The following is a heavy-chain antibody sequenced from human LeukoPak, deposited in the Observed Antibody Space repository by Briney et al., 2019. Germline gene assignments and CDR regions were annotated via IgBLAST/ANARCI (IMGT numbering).Heavy chain of an antibody. V-gene: IGHV3-30*03. CDR2: ISYDGSNK. J-gene: IGHJ4*02. Sequence: GGSLRLSCAASGFTFSSYGMHWVRQAPGKGLEWVAVISYDGSNKYYADSVKGRFTIPRDNSKNTLYLQMNSLRAEDTAVYYCASLGGGVRGVIILFDYWGQGTLVTVTS. D-gene: IGHD3-10*01. CDR3: ASLGGGVRGVIILFDY. CDR1: GFTFSSYG.